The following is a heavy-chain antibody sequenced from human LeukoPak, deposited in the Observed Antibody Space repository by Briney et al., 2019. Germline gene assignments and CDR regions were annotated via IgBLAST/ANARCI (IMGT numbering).Heavy chain of an antibody. CDR2: ISGSGDST. CDR3: ARGLFGVVIHNRFDP. V-gene: IGHV3-23*01. J-gene: IGHJ5*02. D-gene: IGHD3-3*01. Sequence: PGGSLRLSCAASGFTFNTYAMSWVRQAPGKGLEWVSAISGSGDSTYYADSVRGRFTISRDNAKNSLYLQMNSLRAEDTAVYYCARGLFGVVIHNRFDPWGQGTLVTVSS. CDR1: GFTFNTYA.